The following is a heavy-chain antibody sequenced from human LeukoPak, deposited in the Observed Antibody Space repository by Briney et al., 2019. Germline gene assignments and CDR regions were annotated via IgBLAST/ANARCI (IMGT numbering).Heavy chain of an antibody. J-gene: IGHJ5*02. CDR3: ARLRRQSQYNWFDP. CDR2: INAGNGNT. Sequence: ASVKVSCKASGYTFTSYAMHWVRQAPGQRLEWMGWINAGNGNTKYSQKFQGRVTITRDTSASTAYMELSSLRSEDTAVYYCARLRRQSQYNWFDPWGQGTLVTVSS. V-gene: IGHV1-3*01. CDR1: GYTFTSYA. D-gene: IGHD6-19*01.